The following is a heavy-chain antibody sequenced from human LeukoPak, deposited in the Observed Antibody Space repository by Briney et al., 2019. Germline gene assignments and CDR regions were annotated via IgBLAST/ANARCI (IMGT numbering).Heavy chain of an antibody. CDR2: ISPAGGTT. CDR3: ARASREGSSAEYFQH. V-gene: IGHV3-23*01. J-gene: IGHJ1*01. CDR1: DFAFSSEA. Sequence: GGSLRLSCAASDFAFSSEAMGWVRQLPGGGLEWVSTISPAGGTTYYAESMKGRFTISRDNSKNTLYLHMNSLRAEDTAVYYCARASREGSSAEYFQHWGQGTLVTVSS. D-gene: IGHD3-16*02.